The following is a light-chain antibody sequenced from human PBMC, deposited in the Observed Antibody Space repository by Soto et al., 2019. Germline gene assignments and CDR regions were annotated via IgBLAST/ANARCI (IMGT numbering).Light chain of an antibody. CDR2: DTS. V-gene: IGKV1-33*01. J-gene: IGKJ2*01. CDR3: QQYDNLPYT. CDR1: QSIDIY. Sequence: DIQMTQSPSSLSASVGDRVTITCRASQSIDIYLNWYQQKPGKAPRLLIYDTSSLETGVPSRFSGRGSGTQFSFTISSLQPEDIGTYYCQQYDNLPYTFGQGTKLEIK.